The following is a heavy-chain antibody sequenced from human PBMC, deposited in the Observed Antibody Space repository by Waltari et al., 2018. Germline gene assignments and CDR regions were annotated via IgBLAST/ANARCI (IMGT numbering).Heavy chain of an antibody. CDR1: GFTLSSYS. CDR2: ISSSSSYI. V-gene: IGHV3-21*01. Sequence: EVQLVESGGGLVKPGGSLRLSCAASGFTLSSYSMNWVRQAPGKGLEWVSSISSSSSYIYYADSVKGRFTISRDNAKNSLYLQMNSLRAEDTAVYYCARDLGLDNWNSGWIYYYDYMDVWGKGTTVTVAS. CDR3: ARDLGLDNWNSGWIYYYDYMDV. J-gene: IGHJ6*03. D-gene: IGHD1-1*01.